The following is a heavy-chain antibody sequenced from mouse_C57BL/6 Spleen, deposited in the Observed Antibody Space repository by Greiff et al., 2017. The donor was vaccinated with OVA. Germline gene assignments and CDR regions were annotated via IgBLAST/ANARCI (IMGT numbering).Heavy chain of an antibody. CDR2: IDPETGGT. D-gene: IGHD1-1*01. CDR3: TRFDYGSSYGWYFDV. V-gene: IGHV1-15*01. CDR1: GYTFTDYE. Sequence: QVQLQQSGAELVRPGASVTLSCKASGYTFTDYEMHWVKQTPVHGLEWIGAIDPETGGTAYNQKFKGKAILTADKSSSTAYMELRSLTSEDSAVYYCTRFDYGSSYGWYFDVWGTGTTVTVSS. J-gene: IGHJ1*03.